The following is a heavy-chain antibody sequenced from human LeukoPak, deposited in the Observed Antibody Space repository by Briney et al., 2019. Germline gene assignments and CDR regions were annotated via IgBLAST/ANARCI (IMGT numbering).Heavy chain of an antibody. CDR3: AKPSSGSSTWEAFDI. Sequence: GTSLRLSCAASGFTFSSYGIHWVRQAPGKGLEWVAVISYHGKNKYYGDSVKGRFTISRDNSKNTLYLQMNNLGDEDTAVYYCAKPSSGSSTWEAFDIWGQGTLVTVSP. CDR2: ISYHGKNK. V-gene: IGHV3-30*18. CDR1: GFTFSSYG. J-gene: IGHJ3*02. D-gene: IGHD6-6*01.